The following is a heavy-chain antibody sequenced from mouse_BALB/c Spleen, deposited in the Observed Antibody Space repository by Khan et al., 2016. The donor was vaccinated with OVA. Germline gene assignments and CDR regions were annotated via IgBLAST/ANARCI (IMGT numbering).Heavy chain of an antibody. CDR2: ISPGSGDT. CDR1: GYTFTDYY. Sequence: QVQLQQSGAELARPGASVKLSCKASGYTFTDYYINWVKQRTGQGLEWIGEISPGSGDTYYNEKFKGKATLTADKSSTTAYMQLSSLTSEASAVYFVARRNYFGYTVAYWGQGTLVTVSA. CDR3: ARRNYFGYTVAY. D-gene: IGHD1-2*01. J-gene: IGHJ3*01. V-gene: IGHV1-77*01.